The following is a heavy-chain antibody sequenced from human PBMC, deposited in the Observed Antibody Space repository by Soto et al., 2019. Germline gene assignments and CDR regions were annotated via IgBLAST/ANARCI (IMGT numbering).Heavy chain of an antibody. CDR1: GFTFSSYS. J-gene: IGHJ3*02. D-gene: IGHD3-22*01. CDR3: ARLGTSDSSGPPGHAFDI. Sequence: NPXGSLKLSCAASGFTFSSYSMNWVRQAPGKGLEWVSSISSSSSYIYYADSVKGRFTISRDNAKNSLYLQMNSLRAEDTAVYYCARLGTSDSSGPPGHAFDIWGQGTMVTVSS. V-gene: IGHV3-21*01. CDR2: ISSSSSYI.